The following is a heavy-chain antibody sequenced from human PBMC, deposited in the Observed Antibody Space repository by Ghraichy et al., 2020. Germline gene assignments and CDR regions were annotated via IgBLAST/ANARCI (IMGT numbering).Heavy chain of an antibody. CDR2: ISATGGRT. Sequence: GESLNISCTASGFTFSTYAMNWVRPAPGKGLEWVSGISATGGRTYYADSVRGRFIVSRNNSNNTLYLQMNSLRAEDTAVYYCAKDRGIAVVPTDHWGQGTLVTVSS. CDR1: GFTFSTYA. V-gene: IGHV3-23*01. CDR3: AKDRGIAVVPTDH. D-gene: IGHD2-2*01. J-gene: IGHJ4*02.